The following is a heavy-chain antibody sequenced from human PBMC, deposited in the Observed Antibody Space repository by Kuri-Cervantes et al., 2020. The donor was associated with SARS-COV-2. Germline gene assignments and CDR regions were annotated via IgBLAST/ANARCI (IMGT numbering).Heavy chain of an antibody. D-gene: IGHD5-18*01. CDR2: INPNSGGT. V-gene: IGHV1-2*02. Sequence: ASVKVSCKASGYTFTGYYMHWVRQAPGQGLEWVGWINPNSGGTNYAQKFQGRVTMTRDTSISTAYMELSRLRSDDTAVYYCARDEGNRIGYSYGCWFDPWGQGTLVTVSS. J-gene: IGHJ5*02. CDR3: ARDEGNRIGYSYGCWFDP. CDR1: GYTFTGYY.